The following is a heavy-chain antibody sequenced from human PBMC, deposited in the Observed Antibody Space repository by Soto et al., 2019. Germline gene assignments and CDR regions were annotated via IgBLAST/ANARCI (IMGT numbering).Heavy chain of an antibody. J-gene: IGHJ6*02. CDR1: GFTFSSYG. Sequence: QVQLVESGGGVVQPGRSLRLSCAASGFTFSSYGMHWVRQAPGKGLEWVAVISYDGSNKYYADSVKGRFTISRDNSKNTLYLQMNSLRAEDTAVYYCAKAGIAARPFYYYYYGMDVWGQGTTVTVSS. D-gene: IGHD6-6*01. CDR2: ISYDGSNK. V-gene: IGHV3-30*18. CDR3: AKAGIAARPFYYYYYGMDV.